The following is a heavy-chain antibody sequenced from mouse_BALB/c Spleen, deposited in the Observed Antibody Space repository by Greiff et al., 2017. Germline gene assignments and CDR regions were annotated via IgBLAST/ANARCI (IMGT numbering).Heavy chain of an antibody. D-gene: IGHD2-3*01. V-gene: IGHV5-6*01. J-gene: IGHJ3*01. CDR1: GFTFSSYG. CDR3: ARDDGSFAY. CDR2: ISSGGST. Sequence: EVQLVESGGDLVKPGGSLKLSCAASGFTFSSYGMSWVRQTPDKRLEWVATISSGGSTYYPDSVKGRFTISRDNAKNTLYLQMSSLKSEDTAMYYCARDDGSFAYWGQGTLVTVSA.